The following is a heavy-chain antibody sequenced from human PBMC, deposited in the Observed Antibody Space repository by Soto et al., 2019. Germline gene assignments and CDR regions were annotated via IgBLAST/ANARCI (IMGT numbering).Heavy chain of an antibody. V-gene: IGHV3-23*01. J-gene: IGHJ4*02. Sequence: EVQLLESGGGLVQPGGSLRLSCAASGFTFSSYAMSWVRQAPGKGLEWVSAISGSGGSTYYADSVKGRFTISRDNSKNSLYLQMNSLRAEVTAVYYCAKDERFMVRGVTFDYWGQVPLVTVSS. CDR1: GFTFSSYA. CDR3: AKDERFMVRGVTFDY. D-gene: IGHD3-10*01. CDR2: ISGSGGST.